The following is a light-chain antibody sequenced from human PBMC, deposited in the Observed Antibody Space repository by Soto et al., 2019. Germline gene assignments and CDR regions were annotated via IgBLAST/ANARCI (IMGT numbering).Light chain of an antibody. CDR2: DVS. CDR1: SSDVGGYNY. V-gene: IGLV2-14*01. J-gene: IGLJ2*01. Sequence: QSALTQPASVSGSPGQSITISCTGTSSDVGGYNYVSWYQQHPGKAPKLMIYDVSNRPSGVSNRFSGSKSGNTASLTISGLQAEDHADYYCSSYTRNTDVVFGGGTKLTVL. CDR3: SSYTRNTDVV.